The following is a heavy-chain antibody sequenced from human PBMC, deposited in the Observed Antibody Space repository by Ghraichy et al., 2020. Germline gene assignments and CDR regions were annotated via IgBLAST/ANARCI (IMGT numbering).Heavy chain of an antibody. V-gene: IGHV1-24*01. Sequence: ASVKVSCKVSGYTLTELSMYWVRQAPGKGLEWMGGFDPEDGETIYAQKFQGRVTMTEDTSTDTAYMELSSLRSEDTAVYYCATRRSSPYYDILTGWFDPWGQGTLVTVSS. D-gene: IGHD3-9*01. J-gene: IGHJ5*02. CDR1: GYTLTELS. CDR3: ATRRSSPYYDILTGWFDP. CDR2: FDPEDGET.